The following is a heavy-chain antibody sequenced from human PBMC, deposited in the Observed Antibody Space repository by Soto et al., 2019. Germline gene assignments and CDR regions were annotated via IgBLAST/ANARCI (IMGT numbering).Heavy chain of an antibody. CDR2: IYYSGST. CDR3: ARGGYIYGIPLHYFAS. CDR1: GGSISSGDYY. J-gene: IGHJ4*02. D-gene: IGHD5-18*01. Sequence: SETLSLTCTVSGGSISSGDYYLSWIRQPPGKGLEWIGYIYYSGSTYYNPSLKSRVTISVDTSKNQFSLKLSSVTAADTAVYYCARGGYIYGIPLHYFASWGQGTLVTVSS. V-gene: IGHV4-30-4*01.